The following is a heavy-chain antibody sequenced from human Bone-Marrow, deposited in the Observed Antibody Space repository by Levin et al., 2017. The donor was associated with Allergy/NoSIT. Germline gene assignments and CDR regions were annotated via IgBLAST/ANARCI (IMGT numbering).Heavy chain of an antibody. D-gene: IGHD2-2*01. J-gene: IGHJ6*02. V-gene: IGHV3-72*01. CDR1: GFTFSDHY. CDR3: ARGAGPTAPDYADALDG. CDR2: ARNKVKRYTT. Sequence: PGGSLRLSCAASGFTFSDHYMDWVRQAPGKGLEWVGRARNKVKRYTTEYAASVKGRFSISRDDSNNSLYLQMNSLKTEDTAVYYCARGAGPTAPDYADALDGWGQGTSVTVSS.